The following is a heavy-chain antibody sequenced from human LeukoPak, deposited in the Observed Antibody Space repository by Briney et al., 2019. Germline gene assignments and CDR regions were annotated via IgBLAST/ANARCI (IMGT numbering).Heavy chain of an antibody. J-gene: IGHJ4*02. Sequence: PGGSLRLSCAASGFTFSRYSMNWVRQAPGKGPQWVSYISSSSSATYYADSVRGRFTISRDNAKNSLYLQMNSLRDEDTAVYYCARDGEMATNPYYFDYWGQGTLVTVSS. CDR3: ARDGEMATNPYYFDY. CDR2: ISSSSSAT. CDR1: GFTFSRYS. D-gene: IGHD5-24*01. V-gene: IGHV3-48*02.